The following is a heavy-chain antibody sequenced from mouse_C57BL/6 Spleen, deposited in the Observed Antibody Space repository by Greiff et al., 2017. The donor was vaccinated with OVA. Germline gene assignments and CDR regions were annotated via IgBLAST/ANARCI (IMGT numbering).Heavy chain of an antibody. V-gene: IGHV1-15*01. J-gene: IGHJ4*01. CDR1: GYTFTDYE. Sequence: QVQLKESGAELVRPGASVTLSCKASGYTFTDYEMHWVKQTPVHGLEWIGAIDPETGGTAYNQKFKGKAILTADKSSSTAYMELRSLTAEDSAVYYCTRLEMDYWGQGTSVTVSS. CDR2: IDPETGGT. CDR3: TRLEMDY.